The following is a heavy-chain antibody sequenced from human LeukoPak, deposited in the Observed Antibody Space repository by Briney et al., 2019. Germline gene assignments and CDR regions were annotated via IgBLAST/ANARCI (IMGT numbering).Heavy chain of an antibody. CDR3: ARDDGYSSSWYP. CDR1: GYTFTSYD. V-gene: IGHV1-2*02. D-gene: IGHD6-13*01. CDR2: INPNSGGT. J-gene: IGHJ5*02. Sequence: ASVKVSCKASGYTFTSYDINWVRQATGQGLEWMGWINPNSGGTNYAQKFQGRVTMTRDTSISTAYMELSRLRSDDTAVYYCARDDGYSSSWYPWGQGTLVTVSS.